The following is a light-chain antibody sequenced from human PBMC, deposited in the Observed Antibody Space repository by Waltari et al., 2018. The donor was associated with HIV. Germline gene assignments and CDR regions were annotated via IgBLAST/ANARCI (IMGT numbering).Light chain of an antibody. Sequence: QSVLTQSPSASGTPGQRVTISCSGSSSNIGSHYVYWYQQLPGTAPKLLLYRNNQRPSGVPYRFSGSKSGTSASLAISGLRSEDEAHYYCATWTDSLSGVVFGGGTKLRVL. CDR2: RNN. V-gene: IGLV1-47*01. CDR3: ATWTDSLSGVV. J-gene: IGLJ2*01. CDR1: SSNIGSHY.